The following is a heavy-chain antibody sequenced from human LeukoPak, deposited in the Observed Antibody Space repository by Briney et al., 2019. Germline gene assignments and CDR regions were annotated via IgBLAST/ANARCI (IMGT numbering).Heavy chain of an antibody. CDR1: GYTFINYG. Sequence: ASVKVSCKASGYTFINYGVTWVRQAPGQGLEWMGWISASNGNTNYAQKLQGRVTMTTETSTSTAYMELRSLRSDDTAVYYCARALSRGYSGYDFGLWGQGTLVTVSS. CDR2: ISASNGNT. J-gene: IGHJ4*02. V-gene: IGHV1-18*01. D-gene: IGHD5-12*01. CDR3: ARALSRGYSGYDFGL.